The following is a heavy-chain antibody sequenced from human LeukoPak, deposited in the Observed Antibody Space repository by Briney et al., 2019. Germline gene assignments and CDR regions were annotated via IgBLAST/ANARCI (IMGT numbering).Heavy chain of an antibody. D-gene: IGHD7-27*01. CDR3: ARSSLTGGWFDP. J-gene: IGHJ5*02. CDR1: GDSIRTYY. CDR2: IIDAGST. Sequence: SETLSLTCSVSGDSIRTYYWSWIRQPPGKGLEWIGYIIDAGSTNYKPSLKTRLTMSVDVSKNQISLKLSSVTAADTAVYYCARSSLTGGWFDPWGQGTLVTVSS. V-gene: IGHV4-59*01.